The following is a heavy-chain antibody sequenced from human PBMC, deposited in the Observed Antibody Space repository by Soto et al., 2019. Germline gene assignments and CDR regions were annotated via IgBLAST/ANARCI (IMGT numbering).Heavy chain of an antibody. D-gene: IGHD5-18*01. V-gene: IGHV4-39*01. Sequence: PSETLSLTCTVSGGSISSSSYYWGWIRQPPGKGLEWIGSIYYSGSTYYNPSLKSRVTISVDTSKNQFSLKLSSVTAADTAVYYCARHRERQLWLVFDYYYGMDVWGQGTTVTVSS. CDR2: IYYSGST. CDR3: ARHRERQLWLVFDYYYGMDV. J-gene: IGHJ6*02. CDR1: GGSISSSSYY.